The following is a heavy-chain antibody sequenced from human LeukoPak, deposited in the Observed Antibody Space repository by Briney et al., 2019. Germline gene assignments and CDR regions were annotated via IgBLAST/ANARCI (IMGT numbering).Heavy chain of an antibody. CDR1: GFTFSDYA. CDR2: ITGSGGST. J-gene: IGHJ4*02. CDR3: ARDERLLSFLK. V-gene: IGHV3-23*01. D-gene: IGHD3-3*01. Sequence: GGSLRLSCAASGFTFSDYAMSWVRQAPGKGLEWVSGITGSGGSTYYADSVKGRFTISRDNSKNTLYLQMNSLRAEDTAIYYCARDERLLSFLKWGQGTLVTVSS.